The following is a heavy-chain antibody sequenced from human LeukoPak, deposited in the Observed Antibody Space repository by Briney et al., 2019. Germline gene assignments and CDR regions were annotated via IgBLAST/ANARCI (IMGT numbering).Heavy chain of an antibody. D-gene: IGHD5-18*01. CDR1: GFTFSSYA. CDR3: ASRISYGYREYYFGY. J-gene: IGHJ4*02. Sequence: GGSLRLSCAASGFTFSSYAMRWVRQDPRKGLEWVSRISGSGGSTYYADSVKGRFTISRDNSKNTLYLQMNSLRAEDTAVYYCASRISYGYREYYFGYWGQGTRGTVSS. CDR2: ISGSGGST. V-gene: IGHV3-23*01.